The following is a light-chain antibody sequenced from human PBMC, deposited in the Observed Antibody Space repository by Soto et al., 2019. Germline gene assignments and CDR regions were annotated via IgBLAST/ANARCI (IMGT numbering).Light chain of an antibody. CDR2: SNN. V-gene: IGLV1-44*01. Sequence: QSVLTQPPSASGTPGQRVTISCSGSSSNIGSNTVNWYQQLPGTAPKLLIYSNNQRPSGVPDRFSGSKSGTSASLAISGLQSEDDADYYCAAWDDSLNEVFGGGTQLTVL. J-gene: IGLJ3*02. CDR3: AAWDDSLNEV. CDR1: SSNIGSNT.